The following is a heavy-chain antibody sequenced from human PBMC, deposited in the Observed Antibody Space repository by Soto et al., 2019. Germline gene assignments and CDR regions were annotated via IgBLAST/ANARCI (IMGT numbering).Heavy chain of an antibody. CDR1: GFTFSSYT. CDR3: AKKQQLVLGYMDV. Sequence: EVQLLESGGGLVQPGGSLRLSCAASGFTFSSYTMSWVRQAPGKGLEWVSAISGSGGSTYYADSVKGRFTISRDNSKNTLYLQMNSLRAEDTAVYYCAKKQQLVLGYMDVWGKGTTVTVSS. J-gene: IGHJ6*03. V-gene: IGHV3-23*01. CDR2: ISGSGGST. D-gene: IGHD6-13*01.